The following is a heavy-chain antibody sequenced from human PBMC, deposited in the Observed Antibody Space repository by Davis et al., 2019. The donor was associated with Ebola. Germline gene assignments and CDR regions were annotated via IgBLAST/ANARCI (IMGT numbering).Heavy chain of an antibody. D-gene: IGHD6-13*01. CDR3: TTRIAAASTNYYYYGMDV. V-gene: IGHV3-73*01. Sequence: GGSLRLSCAASGFTFSGSAMHWVRQASGKGLKWVGRIRSKANSYATAYAASVKGRFTISRDDSKNTAYLQMNSLKTEDTAVYYCTTRIAAASTNYYYYGMDVWGQGTTVTVSS. CDR2: IRSKANSYAT. J-gene: IGHJ6*02. CDR1: GFTFSGSA.